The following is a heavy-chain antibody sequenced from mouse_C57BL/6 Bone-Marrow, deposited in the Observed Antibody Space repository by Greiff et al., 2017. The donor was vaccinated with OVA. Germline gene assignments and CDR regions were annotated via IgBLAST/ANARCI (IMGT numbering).Heavy chain of an antibody. Sequence: EVQLQQSGTVLARPGASVKMSCKTSGYTFTSYWMHWVKQRPGQGLEWIGAIYPGNSDTSYNQKFKGKAKLTAVTSASTAYMELSSLTNEDSAVYYSTRCGYDVDWYFDVWGTGTTVTVSS. V-gene: IGHV1-5*01. CDR3: TRCGYDVDWYFDV. D-gene: IGHD2-2*01. CDR2: IYPGNSDT. CDR1: GYTFTSYW. J-gene: IGHJ1*03.